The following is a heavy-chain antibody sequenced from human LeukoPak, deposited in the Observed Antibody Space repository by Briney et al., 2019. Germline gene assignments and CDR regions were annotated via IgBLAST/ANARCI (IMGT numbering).Heavy chain of an antibody. J-gene: IGHJ4*02. CDR1: GFTFSSYA. V-gene: IGHV3-23*01. Sequence: GGSLRLSCAASGFTFSSYAMSWVRQAPGKGLEWVSAISGSGGSTYYADSVKGRFTISRDNSKNTLYLQMNSLRAEDTAVYYCAKDGSLYSSGRYYSNWGQGTLVTVSS. CDR2: ISGSGGST. D-gene: IGHD6-19*01. CDR3: AKDGSLYSSGRYYSN.